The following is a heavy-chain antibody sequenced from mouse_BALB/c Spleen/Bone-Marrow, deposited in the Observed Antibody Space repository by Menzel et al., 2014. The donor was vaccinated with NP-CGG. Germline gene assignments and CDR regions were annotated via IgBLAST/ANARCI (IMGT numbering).Heavy chain of an antibody. V-gene: IGHV1-9*01. CDR1: GYTFSSYW. CDR2: ILPGSNST. Sequence: QVQLKESGAELMKPGASVKISCKATGYTFSSYWIEWVKQRPGHGLEWIGEILPGSNSTNYNEKFKGKATFTANTSSNTAYMQLSSLTSGDSAVYYCVRRRFRGCDYWGQGTTLTVSS. J-gene: IGHJ2*01. D-gene: IGHD3-3*01. CDR3: VRRRFRGCDY.